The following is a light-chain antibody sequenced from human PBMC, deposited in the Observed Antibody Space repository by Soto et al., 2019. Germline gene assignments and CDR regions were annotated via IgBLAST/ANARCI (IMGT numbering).Light chain of an antibody. J-gene: IGKJ1*01. V-gene: IGKV3-20*01. CDR2: GAS. CDR1: QSVSSSY. CDR3: QQYGSSPT. Sequence: EIVLTQSPGTLSLSPGERATLSCRASQSVSSSYLAWYQQKPGQAPRLLIYGASSRATGIPDRFSGSGSGTDFTLTISRLEPEYFALYYCQQYGSSPTFGQGTKVEIK.